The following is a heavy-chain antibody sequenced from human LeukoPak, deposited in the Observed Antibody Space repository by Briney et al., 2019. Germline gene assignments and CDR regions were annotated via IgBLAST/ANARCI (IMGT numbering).Heavy chain of an antibody. V-gene: IGHV4-38-2*02. CDR3: ARDHGSFASGRRAGHWFDP. J-gene: IGHJ5*02. Sequence: SETLSLTCAVSGYSISSGYYWGWIRQPPGKGLEWIGSIYHSGSTYYNPSLKSRVTISVDTSKNQFSLKLSSVTAADTAVYYCARDHGSFASGRRAGHWFDPWGQGTLVTVSS. CDR2: IYHSGST. D-gene: IGHD3-10*01. CDR1: GYSISSGYY.